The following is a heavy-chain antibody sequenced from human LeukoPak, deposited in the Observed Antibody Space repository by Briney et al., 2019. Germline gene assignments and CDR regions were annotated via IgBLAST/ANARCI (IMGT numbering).Heavy chain of an antibody. CDR1: GFTFSSYA. J-gene: IGHJ4*02. D-gene: IGHD3-22*01. CDR2: VSDSGGST. CDR3: AKDWAGSDRRYYFDY. V-gene: IGHV3-23*01. Sequence: GGSLRLSCAASGFTFSSYAMTWVRQAPGKGLEWVSVVSDSGGSTYYADSVKGRFTISRDNSQNTLYLQMSSLRAEDTAVYYCAKDWAGSDRRYYFDYWGQGTLVTVSS.